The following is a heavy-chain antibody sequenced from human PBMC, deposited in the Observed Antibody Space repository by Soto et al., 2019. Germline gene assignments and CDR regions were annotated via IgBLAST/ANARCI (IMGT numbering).Heavy chain of an antibody. CDR3: ARQLDY. J-gene: IGHJ4*02. CDR2: IYSGGKT. V-gene: IGHV3-66*04. CDR1: GFIVSDNY. Sequence: EVKVVESGGGLVQPGGSLRLSSAASGFIVSDNYMTWVRQAPGKGLEWVSVIYSGGKTDYTDSVKGRFTVSRDISKNTMYLQMNSLRAEDTAVYYCARQLDYWGQGTLVIVSS.